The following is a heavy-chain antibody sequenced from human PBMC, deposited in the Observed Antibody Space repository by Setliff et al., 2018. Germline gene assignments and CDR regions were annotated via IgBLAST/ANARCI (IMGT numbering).Heavy chain of an antibody. J-gene: IGHJ3*02. Sequence: SETLSLTCAVSGGSISSSNWWSWVRQPPGKGLEWIGEIYHSGSTNYKPSLKSRVTISVDTSKNRFSLKLSSVTAADTAVYYCARVALVVVIRNAFDIWGQGTMVT. CDR2: IYHSGST. V-gene: IGHV4-4*02. CDR1: GGSISSSNW. CDR3: ARVALVVVIRNAFDI. D-gene: IGHD2-21*01.